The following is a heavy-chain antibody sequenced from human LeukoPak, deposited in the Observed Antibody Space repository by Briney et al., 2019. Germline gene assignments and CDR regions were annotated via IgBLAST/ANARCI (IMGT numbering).Heavy chain of an antibody. CDR3: ARGWDSSGWYDYYYMDR. CDR2: ISSSSSYI. D-gene: IGHD6-19*01. J-gene: IGHJ6*03. Sequence: GGSLRDSCAASGFTFSSYSMNWVRQAPGKGLEWVSSISSSSSYIYYADSVKGRFTISRDNAKNSLYLQMNSLRAEDTAVYYCARGWDSSGWYDYYYMDRRGKGITVTVSS. V-gene: IGHV3-21*01. CDR1: GFTFSSYS.